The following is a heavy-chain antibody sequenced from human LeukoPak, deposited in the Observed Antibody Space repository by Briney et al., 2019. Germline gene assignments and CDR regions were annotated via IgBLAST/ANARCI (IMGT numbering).Heavy chain of an antibody. CDR1: GYTFTRYG. D-gene: IGHD3-22*01. J-gene: IGHJ4*02. Sequence: EASVKVSCKASGYTFTRYGFSWVRQAPGQGLEWMGWISTHNGNTRYAQKLQGRVTMTTDTSTSTAHMELRSLRPDDTAVYYCARGGYYYDSSGYYTFDYWGQGTLVTVSS. CDR3: ARGGYYYDSSGYYTFDY. CDR2: ISTHNGNT. V-gene: IGHV1-18*01.